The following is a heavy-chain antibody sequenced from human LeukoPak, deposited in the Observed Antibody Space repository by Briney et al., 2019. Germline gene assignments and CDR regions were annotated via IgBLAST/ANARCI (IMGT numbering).Heavy chain of an antibody. Sequence: GGSLRLSCAASGFTFSSYAMTWVRQAPGKGLEWVSGIGGGGESTYYRASVKGRFTISRDNSKNTLYLQMNSLRAEDTAVYYCAKGLGDFWSGNPNWFDPWGQGTLVTVSS. J-gene: IGHJ5*02. CDR2: IGGGGEST. V-gene: IGHV3-23*01. CDR3: AKGLGDFWSGNPNWFDP. D-gene: IGHD3-3*01. CDR1: GFTFSSYA.